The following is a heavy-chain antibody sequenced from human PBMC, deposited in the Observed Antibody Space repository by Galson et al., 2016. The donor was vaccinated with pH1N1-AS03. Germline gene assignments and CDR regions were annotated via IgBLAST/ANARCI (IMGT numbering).Heavy chain of an antibody. CDR1: GFSVNDYA. V-gene: IGHV3-9*01. CDR2: IYWHHGVT. J-gene: IGHJ6*01. D-gene: IGHD4-17*01. Sequence: SLRLSCAVSGFSVNDYAIHWVRQGPGKGLEWVSGIYWHHGVTGYADSVKGRFTISRDTAKNSMYLQMNSLRADDTALYYCVRDTAPGGADVWGRGTTVTVSS. CDR3: VRDTAPGGADV.